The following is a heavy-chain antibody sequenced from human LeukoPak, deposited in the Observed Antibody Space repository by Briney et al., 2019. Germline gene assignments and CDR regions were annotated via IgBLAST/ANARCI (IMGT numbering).Heavy chain of an antibody. D-gene: IGHD1-14*01. J-gene: IGHJ4*02. Sequence: GGSLRLSCAASGYTFSGHWMSWVRQAPGKGLEWVANINQGGSDKYYVDSVKGRFTISRDNANNLLYLQMNSLRGEDTAVYYCTRDRSRAEDDWGQGTLVTVSS. CDR3: TRDRSRAEDD. CDR2: INQGGSDK. V-gene: IGHV3-7*01. CDR1: GYTFSGHW.